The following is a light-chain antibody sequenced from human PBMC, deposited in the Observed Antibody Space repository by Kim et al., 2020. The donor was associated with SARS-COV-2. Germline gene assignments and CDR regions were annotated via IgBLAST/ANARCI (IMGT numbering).Light chain of an antibody. CDR3: QKYNSDPRT. V-gene: IGKV1-27*01. CDR1: HDISNY. CDR2: AAS. Sequence: DIQITQSPSSLSASVGDRVTITCRASHDISNYLAWYQQKPGKVPQVLIYAASTLQSGVPSRFSGSGSGTDFTLTINSLQPEDVATYYCQKYNSDPRTFGQGTKVDIK. J-gene: IGKJ1*01.